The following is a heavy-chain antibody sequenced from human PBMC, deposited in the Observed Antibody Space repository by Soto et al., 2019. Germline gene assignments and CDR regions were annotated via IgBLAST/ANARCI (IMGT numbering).Heavy chain of an antibody. Sequence: QVQLVQSGAEVKKPGSSVKVSCKASGGTFSSYAISWVRQAPGQGLEWMGGIIPIFGTANYAQKFQGRVTSTAGESTSTAYMELSSRRSEDTAVYYCAERTEGTDPFQHWGQGTLGTGSS. J-gene: IGHJ1*01. D-gene: IGHD1-1*01. CDR3: AERTEGTDPFQH. CDR1: GGTFSSYA. CDR2: IIPIFGTA. V-gene: IGHV1-69*12.